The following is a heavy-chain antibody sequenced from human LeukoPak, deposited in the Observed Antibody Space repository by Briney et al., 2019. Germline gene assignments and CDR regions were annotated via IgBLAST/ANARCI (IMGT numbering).Heavy chain of an antibody. CDR2: INSDGINT. CDR1: GFTFSNYW. CDR3: ARAGYSGSYEDWFDP. Sequence: GGSLRLSCAASGFTFSNYWMHWVRQAPGKGLVWVSRINSDGINTSYADSVKGRFTISRDNAKNTLNLQMNSLRAEDTAVYYCARAGYSGSYEDWFDPWGQGTLVTVSS. J-gene: IGHJ5*02. D-gene: IGHD1-26*01. V-gene: IGHV3-74*01.